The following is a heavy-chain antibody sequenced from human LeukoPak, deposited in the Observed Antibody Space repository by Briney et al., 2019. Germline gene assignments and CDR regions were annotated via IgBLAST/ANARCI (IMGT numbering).Heavy chain of an antibody. Sequence: PSQTLSLTCTVSGGSISSGSYYWSWIRQPAGKGLEWIGYIYYSGSTNYNPSLKSRVTISVDTSKNQFSLKLSSVTAADTAVYYCAGLNSWFDPWGQGTLVTVSS. CDR3: AGLNSWFDP. V-gene: IGHV4-61*10. J-gene: IGHJ5*02. CDR1: GGSISSGSYY. CDR2: IYYSGST.